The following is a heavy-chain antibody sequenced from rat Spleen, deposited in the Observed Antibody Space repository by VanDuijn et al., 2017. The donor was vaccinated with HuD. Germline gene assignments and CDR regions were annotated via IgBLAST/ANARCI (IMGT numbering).Heavy chain of an antibody. V-gene: IGHV5-27*01. CDR3: TRDGGYYGYIPDY. CDR1: GFIFRNYD. CDR2: IGPGDGST. D-gene: IGHD1-9*01. J-gene: IGHJ2*01. Sequence: EVQLVESGGGLVQPGRSLKLSCTASGFIFRNYDMAWVRQSPTKGLEWVASIGPGDGSTFYRDSVQGRFIVSRYNAKSTLYLQMDSLRSEDTATYYCTRDGGYYGYIPDYWGQGVMVTVSS.